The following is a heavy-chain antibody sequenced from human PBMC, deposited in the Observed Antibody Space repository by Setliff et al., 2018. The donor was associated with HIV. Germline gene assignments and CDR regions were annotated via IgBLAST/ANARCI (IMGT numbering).Heavy chain of an antibody. CDR1: GLTFNNYW. Sequence: GGSLRLSCSTSGLTFNNYWMTWVRQAPGKGLEWVAFIRNDGSDKHYVESVKGRFTISRDNSKKTLYLQMNRLRAEDTAVYYCAMSPYSSGLFDYWGQGTLVTVSS. D-gene: IGHD6-19*01. J-gene: IGHJ4*02. V-gene: IGHV3-30*02. CDR3: AMSPYSSGLFDY. CDR2: IRNDGSDK.